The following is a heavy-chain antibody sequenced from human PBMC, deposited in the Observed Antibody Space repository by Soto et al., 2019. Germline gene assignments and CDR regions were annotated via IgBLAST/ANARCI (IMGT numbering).Heavy chain of an antibody. J-gene: IGHJ5*02. CDR2: IYYSGST. V-gene: IGHV4-39*07. D-gene: IGHD3-22*01. CDR1: GGSISSSSYY. Sequence: PSETLSLTCTVSGGSISSSSYYWGWIRQPPGKGLEWIGSIYYSGSTYYNLSLKSRVTISVDTSKNQFSLKLSSVSAADTAVYYCARPIQYYYDSSGQSAWFDPWGQGTQVTVS. CDR3: ARPIQYYYDSSGQSAWFDP.